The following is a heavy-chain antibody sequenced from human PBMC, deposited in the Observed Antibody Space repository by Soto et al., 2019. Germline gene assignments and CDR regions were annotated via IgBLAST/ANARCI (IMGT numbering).Heavy chain of an antibody. V-gene: IGHV5-51*01. CDR2: IYPGDSDT. CDR1: GYSFTSYW. Sequence: PGESLKISCKGSGYSFTSYWIGWVRQMPWKGLEWMGIIYPGDSDTRYSPSFQGQVTISADKSISTAYLQWSSLKASDTAMYYCARLAGYYDSSGYYSYYFDYWGQGTLVTVSS. D-gene: IGHD3-22*01. J-gene: IGHJ4*02. CDR3: ARLAGYYDSSGYYSYYFDY.